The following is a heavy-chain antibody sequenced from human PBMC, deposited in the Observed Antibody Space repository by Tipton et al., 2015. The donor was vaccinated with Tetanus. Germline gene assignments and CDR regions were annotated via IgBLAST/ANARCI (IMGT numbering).Heavy chain of an antibody. Sequence: SLRLSCATSGFTFSNYAMSWVRQAPGKGLEWVSVIYSGGSSTYYADSVKGRFTISRDNSKNTLFLQMNSLRAEDTAVYYCARETSLTTSYWGQGTLVTVSS. CDR2: IYSGGSST. CDR1: GFTFSNYA. V-gene: IGHV3-23*03. CDR3: ARETSLTTSY. D-gene: IGHD4-17*01. J-gene: IGHJ1*01.